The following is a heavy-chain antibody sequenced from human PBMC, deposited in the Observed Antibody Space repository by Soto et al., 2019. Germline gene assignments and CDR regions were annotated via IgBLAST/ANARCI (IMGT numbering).Heavy chain of an antibody. Sequence: QVQLVESGGGVVQPGRSLRLSCAASGFTFSSYAMHWVRQAPGKGLEWVTAISYDGGNKYYPDSLKGRFTISRDNSKTTLYLQMTSLRAEDTAVYYCAKDLVVLVTPYYAMGVWGQGPTVTVSS. D-gene: IGHD3-22*01. V-gene: IGHV3-30*18. CDR1: GFTFSSYA. CDR2: ISYDGGNK. J-gene: IGHJ6*02. CDR3: AKDLVVLVTPYYAMGV.